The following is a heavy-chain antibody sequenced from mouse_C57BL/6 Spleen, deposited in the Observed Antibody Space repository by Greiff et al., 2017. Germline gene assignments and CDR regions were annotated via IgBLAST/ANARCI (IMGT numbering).Heavy chain of an antibody. CDR1: GFTFNTYA. CDR2: IRSKSSNYAT. D-gene: IGHD4-1*01. CDR3: VRSELTGGVPWFAY. Sequence: EVMLVESGGGLVQPKGSLKLSCAASGFTFNTYAMHWVRQAPGKGLEWVARIRSKSSNYATYYADSVKDRFTISRDDSQSMLYLQMNNLKTEDTAMYYCVRSELTGGVPWFAYWGQGTLVTVSA. J-gene: IGHJ3*01. V-gene: IGHV10-3*01.